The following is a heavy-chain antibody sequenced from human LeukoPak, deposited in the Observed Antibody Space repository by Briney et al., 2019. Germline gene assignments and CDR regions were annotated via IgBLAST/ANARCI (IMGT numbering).Heavy chain of an antibody. J-gene: IGHJ6*03. D-gene: IGHD1-1*01. CDR1: GLSISSFY. CDR3: AAGALAGPVYFYYIDV. Sequence: SETLSLTCTFSGLSISSFYWIWIRQPPGKGLEWIGSSSYSGSPKYNPSLKRRVTISLDTSKNQFSLKVTSVTAADTALYYCAAGALAGPVYFYYIDVWGRGTTVTVSS. V-gene: IGHV4-59*08. CDR2: SSYSGSP.